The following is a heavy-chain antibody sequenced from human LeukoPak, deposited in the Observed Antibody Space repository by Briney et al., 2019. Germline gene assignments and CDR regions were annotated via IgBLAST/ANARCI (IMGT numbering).Heavy chain of an antibody. CDR2: ISGSGGST. V-gene: IGHV3-23*01. CDR3: GKEFGNIVVVVAARGSGFNN. D-gene: IGHD2-15*01. J-gene: IGHJ1*01. CDR1: GFTFSSYA. Sequence: GGSLRLSCAASGFTFSSYAMSWVRQAPGKGLEWVSAISGSGGSTYYADSVKGRFTISRDNSKNTLYLQMNSLRAADTTVYYCGKEFGNIVVVVAARGSGFNNGGQGTLVTVSS.